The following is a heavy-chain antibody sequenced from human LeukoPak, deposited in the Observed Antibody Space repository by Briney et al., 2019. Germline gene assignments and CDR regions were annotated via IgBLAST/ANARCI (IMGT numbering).Heavy chain of an antibody. D-gene: IGHD3-9*01. CDR3: SREGEYYDILTGYSDGFDD. Sequence: GGSLRLSSAASGFTFSSYWMSWVRQAPGKGLEWVANIKQDGSEKYYVDSVKGRFTISRDNAKNSLYLQMNRLRAEAPALYCCSREGEYYDILTGYSDGFDDWDQGTLVTVSS. V-gene: IGHV3-7*01. J-gene: IGHJ4*02. CDR2: IKQDGSEK. CDR1: GFTFSSYW.